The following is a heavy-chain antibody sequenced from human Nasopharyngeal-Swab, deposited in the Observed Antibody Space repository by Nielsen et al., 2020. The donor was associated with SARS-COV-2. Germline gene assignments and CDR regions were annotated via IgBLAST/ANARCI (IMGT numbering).Heavy chain of an antibody. Sequence: GGSLRLSCTTSGFTFGDYAMSWFRQAPGKGLEWVGFIRSKTYGGAPEYAASVKGRFTISRDGAESIAYLQMNSLETEDTGVYYCARSVGSFYGQGAFGIWGQGTMVTVSS. V-gene: IGHV3-49*01. CDR1: GFTFGDYA. J-gene: IGHJ3*02. D-gene: IGHD1-26*01. CDR3: ARSVGSFYGQGAFGI. CDR2: IRSKTYGGAP.